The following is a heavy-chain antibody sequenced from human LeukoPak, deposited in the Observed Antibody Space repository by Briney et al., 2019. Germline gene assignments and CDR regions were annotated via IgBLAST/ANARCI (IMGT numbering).Heavy chain of an antibody. D-gene: IGHD6-6*01. Sequence: SGPTLVNPTQTLTLTCTFSGFSLSTSGVGVGWIRQPPGKALEWLALIFWTDEKHYSPSLKSRLTITKDTSKNQVVLTMTNMDPVDTATYYCAHRHIGDRPFDPWGQGTLVTVSS. J-gene: IGHJ5*02. V-gene: IGHV2-5*01. CDR2: IFWTDEK. CDR1: GFSLSTSGVG. CDR3: AHRHIGDRPFDP.